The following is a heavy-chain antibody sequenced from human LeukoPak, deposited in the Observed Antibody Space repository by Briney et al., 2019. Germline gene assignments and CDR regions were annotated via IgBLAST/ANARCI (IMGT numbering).Heavy chain of an antibody. CDR1: GFTFSGYY. CDR2: ITSNSYSM. V-gene: IGHV3-11*01. Sequence: PGGSLRLSCAASGFTFSGYYMAWIRQAPGKGLEWISYITSNSYSMYYADSVEGRFTISRDNAEGSVFLQMDGLRVEDTAVYYCATEVDRSFDHWGQGVLVTVSS. J-gene: IGHJ4*02. D-gene: IGHD2-15*01. CDR3: ATEVDRSFDH.